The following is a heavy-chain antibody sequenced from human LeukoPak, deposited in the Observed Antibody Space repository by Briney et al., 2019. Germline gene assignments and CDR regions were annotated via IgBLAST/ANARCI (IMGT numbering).Heavy chain of an antibody. CDR2: INPNSGNT. Sequence: ASVKVSCKASGYTFTSYDINWVRQATGQGLEWMGWINPNSGNTGYAQKFQGRVTMTRNTSISTAYMELSSLRSEDTAVYYCARVGRGFRYYYDSSGYYYFNYWGQGTLVTVSS. D-gene: IGHD3-22*01. V-gene: IGHV1-8*01. CDR1: GYTFTSYD. J-gene: IGHJ4*02. CDR3: ARVGRGFRYYYDSSGYYYFNY.